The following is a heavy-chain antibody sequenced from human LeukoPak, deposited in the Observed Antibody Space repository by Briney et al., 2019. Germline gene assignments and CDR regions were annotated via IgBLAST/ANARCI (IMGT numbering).Heavy chain of an antibody. J-gene: IGHJ4*02. Sequence: GSLRLSCAASGFTFSSYWMSWVRQAPGKGLEWVANIKQDGSEKYYVDSVKGRFTISRDNAKNSLYLQMNSLRAEDTAVYYCARDYCSGGSCYEFDYWGQGTLVTVSS. CDR2: IKQDGSEK. D-gene: IGHD2-15*01. V-gene: IGHV3-7*01. CDR1: GFTFSSYW. CDR3: ARDYCSGGSCYEFDY.